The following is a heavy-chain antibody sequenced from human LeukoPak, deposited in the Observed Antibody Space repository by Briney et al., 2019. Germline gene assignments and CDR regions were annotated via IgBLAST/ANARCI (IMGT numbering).Heavy chain of an antibody. V-gene: IGHV1-2*02. Sequence: ASVKVSCKASGYTFTGYYIHWVRQAPGQGLECMGWINPNSGGTNYAQKFQGSVTMTRNTSISTAYMELSSLRSEDTAVYYCARGTVRGAISPPLLAWGQGTLVTVSS. CDR1: GYTFTGYY. J-gene: IGHJ5*02. CDR3: ARGTVRGAISPPLLA. D-gene: IGHD3-10*01. CDR2: INPNSGGT.